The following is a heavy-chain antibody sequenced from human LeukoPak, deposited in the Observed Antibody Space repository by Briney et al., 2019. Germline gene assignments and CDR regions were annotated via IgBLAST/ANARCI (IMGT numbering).Heavy chain of an antibody. CDR1: GYTFTSYG. CDR2: IIPILGIA. D-gene: IGHD2-21*01. Sequence: ASVKVSCKASGYTFTSYGISWVRQAPGQGLEWMGRIIPILGIANYAQKFQGRVTITADKSTSTAYMELSSLRSEDTAVYYCARVSEIETFDYWGQGTLVTVSS. V-gene: IGHV1-69*04. CDR3: ARVSEIETFDY. J-gene: IGHJ4*02.